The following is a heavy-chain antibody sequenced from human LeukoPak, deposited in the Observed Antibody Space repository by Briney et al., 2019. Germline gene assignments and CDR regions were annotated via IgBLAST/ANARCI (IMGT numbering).Heavy chain of an antibody. D-gene: IGHD2-2*02. CDR3: ARLPGYCSSTSCYTGAY. Sequence: GGSPRLSCAASGFTFSSYSMNWVRQAPGKGLEWVSSISSSSSYIYYADSVKGRFTISRDNAKNSLYLQMNSLRAEDTAVYYCARLPGYCSSTSCYTGAYWGQGTLVTVSS. CDR2: ISSSSSYI. V-gene: IGHV3-21*01. J-gene: IGHJ4*02. CDR1: GFTFSSYS.